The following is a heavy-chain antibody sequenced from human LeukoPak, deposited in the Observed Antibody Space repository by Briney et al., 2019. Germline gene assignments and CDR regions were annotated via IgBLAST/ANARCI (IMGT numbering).Heavy chain of an antibody. J-gene: IGHJ3*02. CDR2: IRYDGSNK. CDR3: AKVYDFGKTYDAFDI. V-gene: IGHV3-30*02. CDR1: DFTVSSNY. Sequence: GGSLRLSCTASDFTVSSNYMSWVRQAPGKGLEWAAFIRYDGSNKYYADSVKGRFTISRDNSKNTLYLQMNSLRAEDTAVYYCAKVYDFGKTYDAFDIWGQGTMVTVSS. D-gene: IGHD5/OR15-5a*01.